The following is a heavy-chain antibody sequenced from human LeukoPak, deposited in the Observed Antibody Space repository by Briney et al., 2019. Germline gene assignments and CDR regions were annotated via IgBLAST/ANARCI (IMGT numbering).Heavy chain of an antibody. Sequence: HAGGSLRLSCAASGFTFSSYAMSWVRQAPGKGLEWVSAISGSGGSTYYADSVKGRFTISRDNSKNTLYLQMNSLRAEDTAVYYCAKGVAAAGTLTWGQGTLVTVSS. J-gene: IGHJ4*02. D-gene: IGHD6-13*01. CDR1: GFTFSSYA. V-gene: IGHV3-23*01. CDR2: ISGSGGST. CDR3: AKGVAAAGTLT.